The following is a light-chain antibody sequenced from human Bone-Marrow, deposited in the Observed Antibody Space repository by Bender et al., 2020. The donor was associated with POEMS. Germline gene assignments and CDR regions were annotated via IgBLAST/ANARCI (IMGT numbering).Light chain of an antibody. J-gene: IGLJ3*02. CDR1: SSDVVGYTY. Sequence: QSVLTQPRSVSGSPGQSVTTSCTGTSSDVVGYTYVSWHKHHPGKAPKLMIYDNDRRPSGVADGFSGSKSGDTASLTVSGLEADDEADYYCCSYAGAYTMVFGGGTKLTVL. V-gene: IGLV2-11*01. CDR3: CSYAGAYTMV. CDR2: DND.